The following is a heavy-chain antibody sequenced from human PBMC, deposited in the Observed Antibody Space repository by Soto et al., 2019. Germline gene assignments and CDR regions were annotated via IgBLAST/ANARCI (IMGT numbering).Heavy chain of an antibody. CDR1: GYTFTSYG. J-gene: IGHJ3*02. V-gene: IGHV1-18*01. D-gene: IGHD1-26*01. Sequence: QVQLVQSGAEVKKRGASEKVSCKASGYTFTSYGISWVRQAPGQGLEWMGWISAYNGNTNYAQKLQGRVTMTTDTSTSTAYMELRSLRSDDTAVYYCSFAGAHSGSYSAAFDICGQGTMVTVSS. CDR2: ISAYNGNT. CDR3: SFAGAHSGSYSAAFDI.